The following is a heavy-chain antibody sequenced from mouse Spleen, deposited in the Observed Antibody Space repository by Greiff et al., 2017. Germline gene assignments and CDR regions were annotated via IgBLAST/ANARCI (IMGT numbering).Heavy chain of an antibody. CDR3: AIDSSGYGGY. V-gene: IGHV1S81*02. J-gene: IGHJ2*01. Sequence: QVQLQQPGAELVKPGASVKLSCKASGYTFNSYWMHWVQQRPGQGLEWIGEINPSNGRTNYNEKFKSKATLTVDKSSSTAYMQLSSLTSEDSAVYYCAIDSSGYGGYWGQGTTLTVSS. CDR1: GYTFNSYW. CDR2: INPSNGRT. D-gene: IGHD3-2*01.